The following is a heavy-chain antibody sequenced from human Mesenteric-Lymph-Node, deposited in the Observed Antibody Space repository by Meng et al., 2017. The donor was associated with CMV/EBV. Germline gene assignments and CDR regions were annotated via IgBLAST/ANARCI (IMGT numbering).Heavy chain of an antibody. J-gene: IGHJ4*02. Sequence: GESLKISCAASGFTFSSYAMSWVRQAPGKGLEWVSVIYSGGSSTYYADSVKGRFTISRDNSKNTLYLQMNSLRAEDTAVYYCAKISGSSSDDYWGQGTLVTVSS. V-gene: IGHV3-23*03. CDR1: GFTFSSYA. D-gene: IGHD6-6*01. CDR2: IYSGGSST. CDR3: AKISGSSSDDY.